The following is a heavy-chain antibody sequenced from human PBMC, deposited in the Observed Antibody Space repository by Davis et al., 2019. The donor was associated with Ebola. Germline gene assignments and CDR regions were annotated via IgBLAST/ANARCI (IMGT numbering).Heavy chain of an antibody. CDR3: AKPDLYFNSSGWYFDY. CDR2: ISSSSNYI. J-gene: IGHJ4*02. CDR1: GFTFSSYY. V-gene: IGHV3-21*01. D-gene: IGHD6-19*01. Sequence: GGSLRLSCAASGFTFSSYYMNWVRQAPGKGLEWVSSISSSSNYIYYADSMKGRFTISRDNSKNTLYLQMNSLRAEDTAVYYCAKPDLYFNSSGWYFDYWGQGTLVTVSS.